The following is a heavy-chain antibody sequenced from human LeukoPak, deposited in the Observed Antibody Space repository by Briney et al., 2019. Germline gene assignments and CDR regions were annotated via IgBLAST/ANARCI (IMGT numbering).Heavy chain of an antibody. V-gene: IGHV4-59*08. Sequence: SETLSLTCTVSGGSISSYYWSWIRQPPGKGLEWIAYNYYTGTTNYNPSLKSRVTISVDTSKKQLSLKLSSVTAADTAVYYCARLPLRSHFDYSGQGTLVTVSS. CDR1: GGSISSYY. CDR2: NYYTGTT. J-gene: IGHJ4*02. D-gene: IGHD3-3*02. CDR3: ARLPLRSHFDY.